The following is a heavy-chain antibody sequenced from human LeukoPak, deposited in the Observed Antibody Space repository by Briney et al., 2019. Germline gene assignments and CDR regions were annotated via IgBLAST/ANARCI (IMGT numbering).Heavy chain of an antibody. J-gene: IGHJ6*03. CDR3: ARDSSPIRGYYYYMDV. CDR1: GGSISSYY. Sequence: SETLSLTCTVSGGSISSYYWSWIRQPAGKGLEWIGRIYTSGSTNYNPSLKSRVTMSVDTSKNQFSLKLSSVTAADTAVYYCARDSSPIRGYYYYMDVWGKGTTVTVSS. D-gene: IGHD3-10*01. V-gene: IGHV4-4*07. CDR2: IYTSGST.